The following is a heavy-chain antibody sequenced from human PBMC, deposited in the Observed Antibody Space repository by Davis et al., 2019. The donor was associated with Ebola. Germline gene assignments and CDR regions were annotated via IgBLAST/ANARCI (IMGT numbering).Heavy chain of an antibody. D-gene: IGHD4-17*01. J-gene: IGHJ4*02. CDR1: GYTFTGYY. CDR3: ARTSARGVTKGGYYFDY. Sequence: AASVKVSCKASGYTFTGYYMHWVRQAPGQGLEWMGWINPNSGGTNYAQKFQGWVTMTRDTSTSTVYMELSSLRSEDTAVYYCARTSARGVTKGGYYFDYWGQGTLVTVSS. V-gene: IGHV1-2*04. CDR2: INPNSGGT.